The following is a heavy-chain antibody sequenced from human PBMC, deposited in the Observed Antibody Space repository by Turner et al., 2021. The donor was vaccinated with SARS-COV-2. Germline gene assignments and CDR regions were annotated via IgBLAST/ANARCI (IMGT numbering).Heavy chain of an antibody. CDR3: AKATAVAGSAKNYCDYSGMDV. CDR2: FDPEVGET. V-gene: IGHV1-24*01. J-gene: IGHJ6*02. Sequence: QFPLVQSGAEVKKTWASGRVYCKGAGYTRRYLSMQWVRQAPVKGLEWMVGFDPEVGETTNAQKFNGRDTRTDETSTYTAYMDLSRMRSEDTTTYHCAKATAVAGSAKNYCDYSGMDVWGQGTTVTVSS. D-gene: IGHD6-19*01. CDR1: GYTRRYLS.